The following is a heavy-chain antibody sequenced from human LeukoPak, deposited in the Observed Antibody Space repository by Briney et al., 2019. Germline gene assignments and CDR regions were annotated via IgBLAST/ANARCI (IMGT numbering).Heavy chain of an antibody. CDR1: GFTFDDYA. CDR3: ARAITMKVVSSDAFDI. CDR2: ISGDASST. Sequence: PGASLRLSCAASGFTFDDYAMHWVRQGPGKSLEWVSLISGDASSTKYADSVKGRFTISRDNSKNSLFLQMNSLRTEDTALYYCARAITMKVVSSDAFDIWGQGTMVTVSS. J-gene: IGHJ3*02. D-gene: IGHD3-22*01. V-gene: IGHV3-43*02.